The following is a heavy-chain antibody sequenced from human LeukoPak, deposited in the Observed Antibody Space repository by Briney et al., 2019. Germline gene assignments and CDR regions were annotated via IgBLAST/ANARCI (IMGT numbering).Heavy chain of an antibody. D-gene: IGHD6-6*01. J-gene: IGHJ4*02. CDR1: GYTFTSYY. Sequence: GASVKVSCKASGYTFTSYYMHWVRQAPGQGLEWMGIINPSGGSTSYAQKFQGRVTMTRDMSTSTVYMELSSLRSEDTAVYYCARDFSIAARSSASDFDYWGQGTLVTVSS. CDR2: INPSGGST. CDR3: ARDFSIAARSSASDFDY. V-gene: IGHV1-46*01.